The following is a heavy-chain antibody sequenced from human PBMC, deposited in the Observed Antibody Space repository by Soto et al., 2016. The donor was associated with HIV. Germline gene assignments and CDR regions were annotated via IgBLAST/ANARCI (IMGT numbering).Heavy chain of an antibody. V-gene: IGHV3-48*01. CDR3: ARDRPTLNYLHYYYYYYLDV. D-gene: IGHD3-10*01. J-gene: IGHJ6*03. CDR1: GFTLSSYS. Sequence: EAQLTESGGGMGQPGGSLRLSCAASGFTLSSYSMNWVRQAPGKGLEWISYISSSSSSAYYADSVKGRFTISRDNAKNLLYLQMNSLRVEDTAVYYCARDRPTLNYLHYYYYYYLDVWGEGTTVTVSS. CDR2: ISSSSSSA.